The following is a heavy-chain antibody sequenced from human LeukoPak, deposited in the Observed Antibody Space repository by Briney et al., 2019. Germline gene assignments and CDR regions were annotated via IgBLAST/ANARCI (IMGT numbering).Heavy chain of an antibody. Sequence: GRSLRLSCAASGFTFSSYAMHWVRQAPGKGLEWVAVISYDGSNKYYADSVKGRFTISRDNSKNTLYLQMNSLRAEDTAVYYCARARLVIAVAGTGNYWGQGTLVTVSS. J-gene: IGHJ4*02. CDR3: ARARLVIAVAGTGNY. D-gene: IGHD6-19*01. CDR2: ISYDGSNK. CDR1: GFTFSSYA. V-gene: IGHV3-30*01.